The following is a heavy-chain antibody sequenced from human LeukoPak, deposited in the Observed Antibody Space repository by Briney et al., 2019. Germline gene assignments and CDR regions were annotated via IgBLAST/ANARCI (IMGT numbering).Heavy chain of an antibody. D-gene: IGHD6-6*01. CDR3: ARDSGASEYDY. CDR2: INPNSGGT. Sequence: ASVKVYCKASGYTFTGYYMHWVRQAPGQGLEWMGWINPNSGGTDYAQKFQGRVTMTRDTSISTAYMELSRLRSDDTAVYYCARDSGASEYDYWGQGNLVTVSS. V-gene: IGHV1-2*02. CDR1: GYTFTGYY. J-gene: IGHJ4*02.